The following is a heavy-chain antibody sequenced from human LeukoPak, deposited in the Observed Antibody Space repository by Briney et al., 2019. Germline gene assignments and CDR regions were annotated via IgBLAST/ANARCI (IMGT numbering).Heavy chain of an antibody. CDR2: INHSGST. Sequence: SETLSLTCAVYGGSLSGYYWSWIRQPPGKGLEWIGEINHSGSTNYNPSLKSRVTISVDTSKNQFSLKLSSVTAADTAVYYCARGYSQWLVVSPYYMDVWGKGTTVTVSS. CDR1: GGSLSGYY. V-gene: IGHV4-34*01. D-gene: IGHD6-19*01. CDR3: ARGYSQWLVVSPYYMDV. J-gene: IGHJ6*03.